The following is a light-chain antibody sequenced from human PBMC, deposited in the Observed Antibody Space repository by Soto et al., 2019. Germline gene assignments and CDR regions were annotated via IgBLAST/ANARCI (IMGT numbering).Light chain of an antibody. Sequence: DIVLTQSPDSLAVSLGERATINCKSSQTISSSAGNYLAWYQQKPGHPPKLLIHWSSIRESGVPERFSGSGSGRDFTLTVSSLQAEDVAVYYCQQFYTHSLTFGGWTRVDI. J-gene: IGKJ4*01. CDR3: QQFYTHSLT. CDR2: WSS. V-gene: IGKV4-1*01. CDR1: QTISSSAGNY.